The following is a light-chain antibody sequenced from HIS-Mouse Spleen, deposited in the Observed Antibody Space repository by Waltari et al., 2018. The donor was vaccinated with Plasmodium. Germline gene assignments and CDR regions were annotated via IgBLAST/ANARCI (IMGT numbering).Light chain of an antibody. J-gene: IGLJ3*02. Sequence: QSVLTQPPSVSGAPGQRVTISCTGSSSNICAGHDLHWYQQLPGTAPKLLIYGNSNRPSGVPDRFSGSKSGTSASLAITGLQAEDEADYYCQSYDSSLSGWVFGGGTKLTVL. V-gene: IGLV1-40*01. CDR2: GNS. CDR1: SSNICAGHD. CDR3: QSYDSSLSGWV.